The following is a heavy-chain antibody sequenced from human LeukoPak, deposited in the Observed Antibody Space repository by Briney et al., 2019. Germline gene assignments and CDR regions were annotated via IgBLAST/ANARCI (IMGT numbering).Heavy chain of an antibody. V-gene: IGHV3-48*02. CDR2: ITASGTAM. CDR3: ARDHYDSSGYYYHP. J-gene: IGHJ5*02. CDR1: GFTFSSYS. D-gene: IGHD3-22*01. Sequence: TGGSLRLSCAASGFTFSSYSMNWVRQAPGKGLEWVSHITASGTAMFYADSVKGRFTISRDNAKNSLYLQMNSLRDEDTAVYYCARDHYDSSGYYYHPWGQGTLVTVSS.